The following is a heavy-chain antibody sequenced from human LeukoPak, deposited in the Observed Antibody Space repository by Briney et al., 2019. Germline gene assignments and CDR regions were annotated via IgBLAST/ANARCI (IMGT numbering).Heavy chain of an antibody. CDR3: AQGYSSSWSRADAFDI. CDR1: GFTFSGDA. V-gene: IGHV3-23*01. J-gene: IGHJ3*02. D-gene: IGHD6-13*01. CDR2: ISGGGGST. Sequence: SGGSLRLSCAASGFTFSGDATSGVCETPGEGLGWGLAISGGGGSTYYADSVKGSLYIYRDNTKNTLYLQMNSLRAAHTAVYYCAQGYSSSWSRADAFDIWGQGTMVTVSS.